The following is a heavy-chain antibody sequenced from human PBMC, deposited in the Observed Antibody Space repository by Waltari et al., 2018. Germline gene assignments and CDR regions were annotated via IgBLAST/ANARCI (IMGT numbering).Heavy chain of an antibody. J-gene: IGHJ2*01. CDR1: GYY. CDR3: ARSIAVAGTAWNWYFDL. Sequence: GYYWSWIRQPPGKGLEWIGEINHSGSTNYNPSLKSRVTISVDTSKNQFSLKPSSVTAADTAVYYCARSIAVAGTAWNWYFDLWGRGTLVTVSS. V-gene: IGHV4-34*01. CDR2: INHSGST. D-gene: IGHD6-19*01.